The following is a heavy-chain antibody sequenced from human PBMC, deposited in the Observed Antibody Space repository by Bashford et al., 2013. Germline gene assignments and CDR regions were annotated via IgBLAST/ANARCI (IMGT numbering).Heavy chain of an antibody. D-gene: IGHD2-15*01. CDR1: GGSINSGAYY. J-gene: IGHJ5*02. V-gene: IGHV4-31*03. CDR3: ARSPYCSGAACSTPTWFDP. Sequence: SETLSLTCTVSGGSINSGAYYWSWIRQHPGKGLEWIGYIYYSGSSYYNPSLKSRVSISADMSKNQFSLKLSSVTAADTAVYFCARSPYCSGAACSTPTWFDPWGQGTLVTVSS. CDR2: IYYSGSS.